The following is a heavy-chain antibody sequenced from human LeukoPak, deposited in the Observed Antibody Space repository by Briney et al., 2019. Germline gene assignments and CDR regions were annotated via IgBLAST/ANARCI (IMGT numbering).Heavy chain of an antibody. Sequence: GGSLRLSYAASGFTFSSYEMNWVRQAPGKGLEWVSYISSSCSTIYYADSVKGRFTISRDNAKNSLYLQMNSLRAEDTAVYYCARVSSSSSWYSTTTEYYFDYWGQGTLVTVSS. CDR2: ISSSCSTI. D-gene: IGHD6-13*01. CDR3: ARVSSSSSWYSTTTEYYFDY. V-gene: IGHV3-48*03. CDR1: GFTFSSYE. J-gene: IGHJ4*02.